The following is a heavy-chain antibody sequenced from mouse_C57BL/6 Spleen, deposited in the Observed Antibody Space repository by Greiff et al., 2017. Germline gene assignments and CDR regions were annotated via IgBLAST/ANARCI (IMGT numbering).Heavy chain of an antibody. Sequence: QVQLQQPGAELVMPGASVKLSCKASGYTFTSYWMHWVKQRPGQGLEWIGEIDPSDSYTNYNQKFKGKSTLTVDKSSSTAYMQLSSLTSGDSAVDYCARRSSGSPYYYAMDYWGQGTSVTVSS. CDR3: ARRSSGSPYYYAMDY. CDR1: GYTFTSYW. J-gene: IGHJ4*01. CDR2: IDPSDSYT. V-gene: IGHV1-69*01. D-gene: IGHD3-2*02.